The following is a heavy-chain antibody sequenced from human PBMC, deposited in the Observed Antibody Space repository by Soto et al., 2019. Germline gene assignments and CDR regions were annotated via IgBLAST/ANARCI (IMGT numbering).Heavy chain of an antibody. CDR3: AKDHTGYSSSNALDY. Sequence: GGSLRLSCAASGFTLSSYAMNWVRQAPGKGLEWVSVISGSGDTTYYADSVKGRFTISRDNSKNTLYLQMNSLRAEDTAVYYCAKDHTGYSSSNALDYWGQGTLVTVS. CDR2: ISGSGDTT. CDR1: GFTLSSYA. D-gene: IGHD6-13*01. J-gene: IGHJ4*02. V-gene: IGHV3-23*01.